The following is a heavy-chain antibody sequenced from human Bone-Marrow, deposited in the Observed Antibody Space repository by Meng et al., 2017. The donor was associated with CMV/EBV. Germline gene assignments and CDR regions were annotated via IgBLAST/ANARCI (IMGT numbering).Heavy chain of an antibody. V-gene: IGHV4-34*01. CDR1: GGSFSDYY. D-gene: IGHD2-2*02. CDR2: INHSGST. CDR3: ASAISMRIDY. Sequence: SETLSLTCAVYGGSFSDYYWSWIRQPPGKGLEWIGEINHSGSTNYNPSLKSRVTISVDTSKNQFSLKLSSVTAADTAVYYCASAISMRIDYWGQGTLVTVSS. J-gene: IGHJ4*02.